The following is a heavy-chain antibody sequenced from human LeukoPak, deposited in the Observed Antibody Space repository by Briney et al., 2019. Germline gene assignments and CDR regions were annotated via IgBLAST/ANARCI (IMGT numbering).Heavy chain of an antibody. D-gene: IGHD3-10*01. V-gene: IGHV4-59*01. J-gene: IGHJ5*02. Sequence: SETLSLTCTVSGGSISSYYWSWIRQPPGKGLEWIGYIYYSGSTNYNPSLKSRVTISVDTSKNQFPLKLSSVTAADTAVYYCAREVRGVIRWNWFDPWGQGTLVTVSS. CDR1: GGSISSYY. CDR3: AREVRGVIRWNWFDP. CDR2: IYYSGST.